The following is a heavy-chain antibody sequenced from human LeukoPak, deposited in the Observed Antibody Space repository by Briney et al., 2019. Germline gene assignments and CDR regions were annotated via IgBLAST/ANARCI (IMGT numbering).Heavy chain of an antibody. CDR1: GFIFRSYS. J-gene: IGHJ4*02. D-gene: IGHD1-26*01. V-gene: IGHV3-48*01. CDR2: ISSSSSTI. Sequence: GGSLRLSCAASGFIFRSYSMNWVRQAPGKGLEWVSYISSSSSTIYYTDSVKGRFTISRDNAKNSLYLQMNSLRAEGTAVYYCERAVEWGSYRYFDYWGQGTLVTVSS. CDR3: ERAVEWGSYRYFDY.